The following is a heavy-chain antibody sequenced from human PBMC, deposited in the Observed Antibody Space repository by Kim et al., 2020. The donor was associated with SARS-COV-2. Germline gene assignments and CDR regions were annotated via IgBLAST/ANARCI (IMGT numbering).Heavy chain of an antibody. J-gene: IGHJ4*02. V-gene: IGHV3-23*03. CDR3: AKGISGGFDY. Sequence: GGSLRLSCAASGFTFSSYAMSWVRQAPGKGLEWVSVIYSGGSSTYYADSVKGRFTISRDNSKNTLYLQMNSLRAEDTAVYYCAKGISGGFDYWGQGTLVTVSS. D-gene: IGHD2-15*01. CDR2: IYSGGSST. CDR1: GFTFSSYA.